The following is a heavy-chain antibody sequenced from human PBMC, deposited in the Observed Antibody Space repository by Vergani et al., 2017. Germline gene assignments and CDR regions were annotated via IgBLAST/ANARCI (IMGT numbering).Heavy chain of an antibody. Sequence: QVQLVQSGAEVKKPGASVKVSCKASGYTFTSYYMHWVRQAPGQGLELIGIINPSGGSTSYAQKFQGRVTMTRDTSTSTVYMELSSLRSEDTAVYYCARGRSIGDDAFDIWGQGTMVTVSS. V-gene: IGHV1-46*03. CDR1: GYTFTSYY. CDR2: INPSGGST. J-gene: IGHJ3*02. D-gene: IGHD3-16*01. CDR3: ARGRSIGDDAFDI.